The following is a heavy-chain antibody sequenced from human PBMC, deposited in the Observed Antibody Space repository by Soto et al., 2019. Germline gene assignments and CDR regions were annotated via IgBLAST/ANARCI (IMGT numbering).Heavy chain of an antibody. CDR1: GYTFTSYD. Sequence: QVQLVQSGAEVKKPGASVKVSCKASGYTFTSYDINWVRQATGQGLEWMGWMNPNSGNTGYAQKFQGRVTMTRNTSISTAYMELSSPRSEGTAVYYWARERAPAAEYWGQGTLVTVPS. CDR3: ARERAPAAEY. V-gene: IGHV1-8*01. J-gene: IGHJ4*02. CDR2: MNPNSGNT. D-gene: IGHD1-26*01.